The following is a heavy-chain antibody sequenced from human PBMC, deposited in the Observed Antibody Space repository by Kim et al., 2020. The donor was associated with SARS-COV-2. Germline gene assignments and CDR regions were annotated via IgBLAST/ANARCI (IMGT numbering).Heavy chain of an antibody. CDR1: GYSFTSYW. V-gene: IGHV5-51*01. CDR3: ARQFGRYSGSYGGDAFDI. J-gene: IGHJ3*02. Sequence: GESLKISCKGSGYSFTSYWIGWVRQMPGKGLEWMGIIYPGDSDTRYSPSFQGQVTISADKSISTAYLQWSSLKASDTAMYYCARQFGRYSGSYGGDAFDIWGQGTMVTVSS. D-gene: IGHD1-26*01. CDR2: IYPGDSDT.